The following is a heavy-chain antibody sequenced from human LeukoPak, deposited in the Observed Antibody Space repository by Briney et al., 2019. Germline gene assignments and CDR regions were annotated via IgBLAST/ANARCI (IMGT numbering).Heavy chain of an antibody. V-gene: IGHV3-66*01. Sequence: GGSLRLSCAASGFTVSSNYMSWVRQAPGKGLEWVSAIYTGGSTYYAGSVKGRFTISRDNSKNMLYLQMNSLRAEDTAVYYCARDSNNEPGIAASDYWGQGTLVTVSS. CDR2: IYTGGST. CDR3: ARDSNNEPGIAASDY. D-gene: IGHD6-13*01. CDR1: GFTVSSNY. J-gene: IGHJ4*02.